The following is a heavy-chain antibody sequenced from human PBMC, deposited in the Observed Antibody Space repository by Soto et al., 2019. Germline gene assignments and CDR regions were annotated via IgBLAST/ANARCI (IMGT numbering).Heavy chain of an antibody. D-gene: IGHD3-3*01. Sequence: ASVKVSCKASGFTFTSSAVQWVRQARGQRLEWIGWIVVGSGNTNYAQKFQERVTITRDMSTSTAYMELSSLRSEDTAVYYCAAAHEYFLEWFPWAFDIWGQGTMVTVSS. CDR3: AAAHEYFLEWFPWAFDI. V-gene: IGHV1-58*01. CDR2: IVVGSGNT. J-gene: IGHJ3*02. CDR1: GFTFTSSA.